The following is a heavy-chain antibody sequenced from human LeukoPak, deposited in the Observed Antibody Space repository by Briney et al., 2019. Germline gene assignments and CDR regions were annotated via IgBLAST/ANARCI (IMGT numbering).Heavy chain of an antibody. CDR1: GFTFDDYA. D-gene: IGHD1-26*01. CDR2: ISWNSGSI. CDR3: ARDSGSYLRGDWFDP. Sequence: GRSLRLSCAASGFTFDDYAMHWVRQAPGKGLEWVSGISWNSGSIGYADSVKGRFTISRDNAKNSLYLQMNSLRSDDTAVYYCARDSGSYLRGDWFDPWGQGTLVTVSS. V-gene: IGHV3-9*01. J-gene: IGHJ5*02.